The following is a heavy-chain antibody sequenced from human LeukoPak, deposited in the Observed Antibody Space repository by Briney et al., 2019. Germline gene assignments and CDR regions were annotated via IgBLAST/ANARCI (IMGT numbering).Heavy chain of an antibody. D-gene: IGHD3-10*01. Sequence: GASVKVSCKVSGYTLTELSMHWVRQAPGKGLEWMGGFDPEDGETIYAQKFQGRVTMTEDTSTDTAYMELSSLRSEDTAVYYCATGFYYGSGSSDAFDIWGQGTMVTVSS. CDR2: FDPEDGET. CDR3: ATGFYYGSGSSDAFDI. CDR1: GYTLTELS. J-gene: IGHJ3*02. V-gene: IGHV1-24*01.